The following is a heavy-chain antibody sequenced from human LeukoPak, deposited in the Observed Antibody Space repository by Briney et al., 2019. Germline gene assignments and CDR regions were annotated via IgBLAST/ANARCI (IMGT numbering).Heavy chain of an antibody. CDR1: GYTFTDYY. Sequence: ASVKVSCKASGYTFTDYYMHWVRQAPGQGLEWMGWMNPNNGGINYIQKFQDRVTMTRDTSISTAYMELSSLRSEDTAVYYCARVRRFGEGNYMDVWGTGTTVTVSS. CDR3: ARVRRFGEGNYMDV. J-gene: IGHJ6*03. D-gene: IGHD3-10*01. V-gene: IGHV1-2*02. CDR2: MNPNNGGI.